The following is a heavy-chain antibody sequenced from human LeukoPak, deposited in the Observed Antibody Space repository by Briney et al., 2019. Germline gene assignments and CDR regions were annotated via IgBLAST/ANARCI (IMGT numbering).Heavy chain of an antibody. V-gene: IGHV1-2*06. Sequence: PGASVKVSCKASGYTFTDYYIHWVRQAPGQGLEWMGRINPNSGGTNYAQKFQGRVTMTRDTSISTAYMELRRLRSDDTAVYYCARDFERPDYWGQGTLVTVSS. CDR2: INPNSGGT. CDR3: ARDFERPDY. CDR1: GYTFTDYY. J-gene: IGHJ4*02.